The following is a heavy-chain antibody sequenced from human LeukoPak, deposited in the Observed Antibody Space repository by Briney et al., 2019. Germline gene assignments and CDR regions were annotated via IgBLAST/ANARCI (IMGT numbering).Heavy chain of an antibody. CDR2: ISPDTGNT. CDR3: ARGPRFDP. CDR1: GGTFSSYA. V-gene: IGHV1-8*02. J-gene: IGHJ5*02. Sequence: EASVKVSCKASGGTFSSYAISWVRQAPGQGLEWLGYISPDTGNTGYAQKFQGRVTMTRDTSISTTYMELSSLTSEDTAVYYCARGPRFDPWGQGTLVTVSS.